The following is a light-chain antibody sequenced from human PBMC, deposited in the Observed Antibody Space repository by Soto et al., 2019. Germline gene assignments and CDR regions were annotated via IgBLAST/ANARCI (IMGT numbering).Light chain of an antibody. CDR1: QSISSR. J-gene: IGKJ3*01. V-gene: IGKV1-5*01. Sequence: DIQMTQSPSTLSASVGDRVTITCRASQSISSRLAWYQQKPGKAPKLLIYDASSLESGVPSRFSGSGSGTEFTLTISSLQPDDFATYYCQQYNSYQGTFGPGTKVDIK. CDR2: DAS. CDR3: QQYNSYQGT.